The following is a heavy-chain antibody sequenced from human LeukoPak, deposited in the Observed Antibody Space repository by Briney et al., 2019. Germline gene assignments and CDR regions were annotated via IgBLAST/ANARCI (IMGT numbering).Heavy chain of an antibody. CDR3: ARANDYGSGSYYSTHYYYYYYGMDV. J-gene: IGHJ6*02. CDR1: GFTFSSYW. V-gene: IGHV3-74*01. CDR2: INSDGSST. D-gene: IGHD3-10*01. Sequence: PGGSLRLSCAASGFTFSSYWMHWVRQAPGKGLVWVSRINSDGSSTSYADSVKGRFTISRDNAKNTLYLQMNSLRAEDTAVYYCARANDYGSGSYYSTHYYYYYYGMDVWGQGTTVTVSS.